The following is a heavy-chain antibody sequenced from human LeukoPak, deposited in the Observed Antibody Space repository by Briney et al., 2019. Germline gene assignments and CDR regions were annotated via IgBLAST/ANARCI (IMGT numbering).Heavy chain of an antibody. Sequence: ASVTVSCKVSGYTLTELSMHWVRQAPGKGLEWMGVFDPEDGETIYAQKFQGRVTMTEDTSTDTAYMELSSLRSEDTAVYYCATRPPSGFPPYGMDVWGKGTTVTVSS. V-gene: IGHV1-24*01. CDR3: ATRPPSGFPPYGMDV. J-gene: IGHJ6*04. D-gene: IGHD5-12*01. CDR1: GYTLTELS. CDR2: FDPEDGET.